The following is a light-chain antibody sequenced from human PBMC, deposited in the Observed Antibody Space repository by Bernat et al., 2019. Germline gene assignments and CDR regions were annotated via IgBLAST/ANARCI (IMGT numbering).Light chain of an antibody. V-gene: IGKV1-9*01. Sequence: TITFQSIQCISNFLSWYQHKPGKAPKRLIYAASILESEFPSRFSGIGSGNEFTLTISSLKPEDFATYYCQNGYGSARTLGQGTKVNMK. J-gene: IGKJ1*01. CDR2: AAS. CDR1: QCISNF. CDR3: QNGYGSART.